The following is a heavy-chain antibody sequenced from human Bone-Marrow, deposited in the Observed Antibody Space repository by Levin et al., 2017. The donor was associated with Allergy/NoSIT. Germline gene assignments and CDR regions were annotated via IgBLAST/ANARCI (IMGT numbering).Heavy chain of an antibody. CDR2: ISYDGSNK. J-gene: IGHJ4*02. D-gene: IGHD3-9*01. Sequence: LSLTCAASGFTFSSYGMHWVRQAPGKGLEWVAVISYDGSNKYYADSVKGRFTISRDNSKNTLYLQMNSLRAEDTAVYYCANGKLRYFDWSFDYWGQGTLVTVSS. CDR1: GFTFSSYG. V-gene: IGHV3-30*18. CDR3: ANGKLRYFDWSFDY.